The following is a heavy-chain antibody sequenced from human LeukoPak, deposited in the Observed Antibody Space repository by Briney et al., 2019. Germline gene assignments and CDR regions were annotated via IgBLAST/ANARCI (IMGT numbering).Heavy chain of an antibody. Sequence: PSETLSLTCAVYGGSFSGYYWSWIRQPPGKGLEWIGEINHSGSTNYNPSLKSRVTISVDTSKNQFSLNLSSVTAADTAVYYCARYYYGSGSYQRYFDYWGQGTLVTVSS. D-gene: IGHD3-10*01. V-gene: IGHV4-34*01. J-gene: IGHJ4*02. CDR1: GGSFSGYY. CDR3: ARYYYGSGSYQRYFDY. CDR2: INHSGST.